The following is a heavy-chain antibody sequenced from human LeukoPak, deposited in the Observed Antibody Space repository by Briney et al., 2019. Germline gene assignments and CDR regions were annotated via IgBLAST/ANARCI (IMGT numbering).Heavy chain of an antibody. CDR2: INAGNGNT. D-gene: IGHD2-8*01. V-gene: IGHV1-3*01. CDR3: ARDRVLMVYANNWFDP. Sequence: ASVKVSCTASGYTFTSYAMHWVCQAPGQRLEWMGWINAGNGNTKYSQKFQGRVTITRDTSASTAYMELSSLRSEDTAVYYCARDRVLMVYANNWFDPWGQGTLVTVSS. CDR1: GYTFTSYA. J-gene: IGHJ5*02.